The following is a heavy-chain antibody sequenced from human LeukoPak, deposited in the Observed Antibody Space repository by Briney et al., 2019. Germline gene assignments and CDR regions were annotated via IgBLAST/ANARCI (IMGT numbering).Heavy chain of an antibody. J-gene: IGHJ4*02. CDR1: GLTFGVYT. V-gene: IGHV3-49*04. CDR2: ISSNACGGTA. Sequence: GRSLRPSATASGLTFGVYTMSWVRKAPAYGQEWVGFISSNACGGTAEYAASVKGRFPFSRHGSRSIAYRQLNRLKTEDTARYYCTRDHPAYCSSTRCQRILDYWAQGTLVNVAS. CDR3: TRDHPAYCSSTRCQRILDY. D-gene: IGHD2-2*01.